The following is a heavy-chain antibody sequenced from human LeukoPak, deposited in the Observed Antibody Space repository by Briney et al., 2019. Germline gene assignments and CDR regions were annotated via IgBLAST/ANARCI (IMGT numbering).Heavy chain of an antibody. Sequence: SETLSLTCTVSGGSISSYYWSWIRQPPGKGLEWIGYIYYSGSTNYNPSLKSRVTMSVDTSKNQFSLKLSSVTAADTAVYYCARGPQGLANYYYYYMDVWGKGTTVTISS. V-gene: IGHV4-59*01. J-gene: IGHJ6*03. D-gene: IGHD6-19*01. CDR2: IYYSGST. CDR1: GGSISSYY. CDR3: ARGPQGLANYYYYYMDV.